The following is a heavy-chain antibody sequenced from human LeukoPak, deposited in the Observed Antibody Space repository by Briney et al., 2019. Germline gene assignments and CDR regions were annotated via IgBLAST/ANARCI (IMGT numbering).Heavy chain of an antibody. CDR3: ARHSRYGLYYFDY. D-gene: IGHD5-18*01. CDR1: GGSISSSSYY. CDR2: LFYSGCT. V-gene: IGHV4-39*01. J-gene: IGHJ4*02. Sequence: SETLSLTCTVSGGSISSSSYYWGWIRQPPGKGLEWIVSLFYSGCTYYDPSLKSRVTISVDTSKNQFSLKVTSVTAADTAVYYCARHSRYGLYYFDYWGQGTLVTVSS.